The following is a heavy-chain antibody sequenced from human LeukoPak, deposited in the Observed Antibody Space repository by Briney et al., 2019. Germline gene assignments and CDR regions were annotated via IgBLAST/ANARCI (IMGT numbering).Heavy chain of an antibody. D-gene: IGHD3-10*01. V-gene: IGHV3-48*04. CDR2: ISSSSSTI. J-gene: IGHJ3*02. CDR3: AKYRLDANYYGCTFDI. Sequence: PGGSLRLSCAASGFTLSSYSMNWVRQAPGKGLGWVSYISSSSSTIYYADSVKGRFTISRDNAKNSLYLQMNSLRAEDTAVNYCAKYRLDANYYGCTFDIWGQGTMVTVSS. CDR1: GFTLSSYS.